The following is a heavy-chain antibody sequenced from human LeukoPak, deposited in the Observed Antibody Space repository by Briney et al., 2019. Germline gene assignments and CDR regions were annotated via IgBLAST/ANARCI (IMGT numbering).Heavy chain of an antibody. Sequence: PGGSLRLSCAVSGFTFSDFWMNWVRQAPGKGLEWVSYISSSGSTIDYADSVKGRFTISRDNAKNSLYLQMNSLRAEDTAVYYCASSDYYDSSGYPPRLLVPDAFDIWGQGTMVTVSS. J-gene: IGHJ3*02. CDR2: ISSSGSTI. D-gene: IGHD3-22*01. V-gene: IGHV3-11*04. CDR1: GFTFSDFW. CDR3: ASSDYYDSSGYPPRLLVPDAFDI.